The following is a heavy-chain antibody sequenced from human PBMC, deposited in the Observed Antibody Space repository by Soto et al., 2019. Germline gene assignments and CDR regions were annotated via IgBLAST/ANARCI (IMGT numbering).Heavy chain of an antibody. J-gene: IGHJ6*03. CDR3: AKGSGGSSYYYMDV. V-gene: IGHV3-9*01. CDR2: INWNSGTI. Sequence: DVQLVESGGGLVQPGRSLRLSCAASGFTFDDYAMHWVRQAPGKGLEWVSGINWNSGTIDYADSVKGRFTISRDNAKNSLYLQMNSLRAEDTALYYCAKGSGGSSYYYMDVWGKGTTVTVSS. D-gene: IGHD2-15*01. CDR1: GFTFDDYA.